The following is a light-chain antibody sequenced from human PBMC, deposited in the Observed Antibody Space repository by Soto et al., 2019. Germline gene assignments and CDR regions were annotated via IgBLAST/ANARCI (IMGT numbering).Light chain of an antibody. Sequence: EIVLTQSPATLSLSPGERATLSCRASQSVSSYLAWYQQKPGQAPRLVIYDVSSRATGVPPRFSGSGSGTAFTLTISSLEPEDFAFYYCLQRSTWYTFGQGTKLEIK. J-gene: IGKJ2*01. CDR2: DVS. CDR3: LQRSTWYT. CDR1: QSVSSY. V-gene: IGKV3-11*01.